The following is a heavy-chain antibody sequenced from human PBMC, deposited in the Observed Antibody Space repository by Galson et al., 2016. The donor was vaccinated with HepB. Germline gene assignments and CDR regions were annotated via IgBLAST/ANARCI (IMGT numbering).Heavy chain of an antibody. CDR2: INSDGSSR. Sequence: SLRLSCAASGFTFSRYWMHWVRQVPGKGLVWVSRINSDGSSRIYADSVKGRFTIPRDNAESTLYLQMNRLGVEDTALYYCAVSMGGAFDWYDYLDYWGQGTLVAVTS. J-gene: IGHJ4*02. CDR3: AVSMGGAFDWYDYLDY. CDR1: GFTFSRYW. D-gene: IGHD3-9*01. V-gene: IGHV3-74*01.